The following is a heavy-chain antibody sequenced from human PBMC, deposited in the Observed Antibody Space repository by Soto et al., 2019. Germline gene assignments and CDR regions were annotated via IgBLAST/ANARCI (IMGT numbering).Heavy chain of an antibody. J-gene: IGHJ4*02. CDR3: ARGKSDFGGYYIGTLSY. CDR2: IYYSGST. D-gene: IGHD3-10*01. V-gene: IGHV4-39*01. CDR1: GGSISSSSYY. Sequence: SETLSLTCTVSGGSISSSSYYWGWIRQPPGKGLEWIGSIYYSGSTYYNPSLKSRVTISVDTSKNQFSLKLSSVTAADTAVYYCARGKSDFGGYYIGTLSYWGQGTLVTVSS.